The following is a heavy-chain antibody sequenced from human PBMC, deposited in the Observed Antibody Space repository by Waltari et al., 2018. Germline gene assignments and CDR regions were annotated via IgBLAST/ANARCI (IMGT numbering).Heavy chain of an antibody. CDR2: INYDGTQK. Sequence: EVQLLESGGTIVQPGGSLKVACAASGLNFGSSWMHWVRQTPGKGLMWVSDINYDGTQKKYADSVRGRFTISRDNAKSTLYLQMTDLRAEDTAVYFCVRARWDYLYFDTWGQGTLVTVSS. V-gene: IGHV3-74*01. D-gene: IGHD1-26*01. CDR1: GLNFGSSW. CDR3: VRARWDYLYFDT. J-gene: IGHJ5*02.